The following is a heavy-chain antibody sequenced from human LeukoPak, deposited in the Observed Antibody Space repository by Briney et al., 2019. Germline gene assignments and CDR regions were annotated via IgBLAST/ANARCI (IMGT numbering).Heavy chain of an antibody. Sequence: GGYLRLSCAASGFTFSSYAMSWVRQAPGKGLEWVSAISGSGGSTYYADSVKGRFTISRDNSKNTLYLQMNSLRAEDTAVYYCAKGFSPKRFLEWLFADYWGQGTLVTVSS. V-gene: IGHV3-23*01. J-gene: IGHJ4*02. CDR3: AKGFSPKRFLEWLFADY. CDR2: ISGSGGST. CDR1: GFTFSSYA. D-gene: IGHD3-3*01.